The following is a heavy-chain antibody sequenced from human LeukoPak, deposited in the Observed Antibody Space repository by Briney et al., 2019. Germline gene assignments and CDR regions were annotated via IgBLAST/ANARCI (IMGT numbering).Heavy chain of an antibody. J-gene: IGHJ6*03. D-gene: IGHD2-15*01. CDR1: GGSFIGFH. CDR2: INHSGST. Sequence: SETLSLTCAVYGGSFIGFHWNWIRQAPGKGLEWIGDINHSGSTNYNPSLTSRVTISVDPSKNQFSLKLSSVTAADTAVYYCARVKCSGGRCYPIYSYYYMDVWGKGTTVTVSS. V-gene: IGHV4-34*01. CDR3: ARVKCSGGRCYPIYSYYYMDV.